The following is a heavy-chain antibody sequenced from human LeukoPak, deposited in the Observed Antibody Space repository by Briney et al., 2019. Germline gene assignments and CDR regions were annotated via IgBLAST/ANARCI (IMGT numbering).Heavy chain of an antibody. CDR2: IYHSGST. Sequence: PSETLSLTCTVSGYSISSGYHWGWIRQPPGKGLEWIGSIYHSGSTYYNPSLKSRVTISVDTSKNQFSLKLRSVTAADTAVYYCARVVQSADGSGFYLPEYFQHWGQGTLVTVSS. J-gene: IGHJ1*01. CDR1: GYSISSGYH. D-gene: IGHD3-22*01. V-gene: IGHV4-38-2*02. CDR3: ARVVQSADGSGFYLPEYFQH.